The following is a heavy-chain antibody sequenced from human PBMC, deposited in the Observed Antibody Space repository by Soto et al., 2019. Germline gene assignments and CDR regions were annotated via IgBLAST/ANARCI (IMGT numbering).Heavy chain of an antibody. V-gene: IGHV4-38-2*01. CDR1: GFSLSRFY. Sequence: SETLSLTCAASGFSLSRFYWGWVRQPPGKGLEWLGSICHSGDVTYNASLKSGVILSIGTSTRKISLKLTATLAADAAVYYCTRQDNGMDFWGQGTTVTVSS. CDR2: ICHSGDV. CDR3: TRQDNGMDF. J-gene: IGHJ6*02.